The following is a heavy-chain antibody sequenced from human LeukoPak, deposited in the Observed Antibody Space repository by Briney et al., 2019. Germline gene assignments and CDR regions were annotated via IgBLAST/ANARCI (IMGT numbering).Heavy chain of an antibody. Sequence: PSETLSLTCTVSGGSISSYYWSWSRQPAGKGLEWIGRFYINGSTNYNPSLKSRVTMSVDTSKNQFSLRLSSLSGAATAVYYCARAILLQSEGLFDYWGQGTLVTVSS. J-gene: IGHJ4*02. D-gene: IGHD2-21*01. CDR3: ARAILLQSEGLFDY. CDR1: GGSISSYY. CDR2: FYINGST. V-gene: IGHV4-4*07.